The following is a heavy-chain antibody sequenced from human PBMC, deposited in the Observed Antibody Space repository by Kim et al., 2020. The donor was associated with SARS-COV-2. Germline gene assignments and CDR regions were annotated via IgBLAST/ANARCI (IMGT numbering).Heavy chain of an antibody. CDR3: ARDNERLCSSGSCYY. V-gene: IGHV4-31*01. Sequence: SETLSLTCTVSGGSISSCGYYWSWIRQHPGKGLEWFVYIYYSGSTYYNPYLKSQITISVATSKNQFSLKLSSVTAADTAVYYCARDNERLCSSGSCYYWGEGTLVTVSS. D-gene: IGHD2-15*01. CDR2: IYYSGST. CDR1: GGSISSCGYY. J-gene: IGHJ4*02.